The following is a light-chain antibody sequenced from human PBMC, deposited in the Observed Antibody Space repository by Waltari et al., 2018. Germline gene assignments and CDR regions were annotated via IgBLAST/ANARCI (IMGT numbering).Light chain of an antibody. J-gene: IGLJ2*01. CDR3: SSYTSSSVV. Sequence: QSALTQPASVSGSPGQSITISCTGTSSDVGGYNYASWSQQHPGKAPKLMIYEVSNRPSGVSNRFSGSKSGNTASLTISGLQAEDEADYYCSSYTSSSVVFGGGTKLTVL. V-gene: IGLV2-14*01. CDR1: SSDVGGYNY. CDR2: EVS.